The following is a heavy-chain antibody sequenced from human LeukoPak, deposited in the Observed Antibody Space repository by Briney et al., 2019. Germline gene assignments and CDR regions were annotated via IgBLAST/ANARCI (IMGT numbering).Heavy chain of an antibody. J-gene: IGHJ6*02. Sequence: NPSETLSLTCTVSGGSISTYYWSWVRQPPGKGPEWIGNIHYSGSTNYNPSLKSRVTISLDTSKNQFSLNLNFVTAADTAVYYCARHRGAGANYYYGMDVWGQGTTVTVSS. V-gene: IGHV4-59*08. D-gene: IGHD6-19*01. CDR1: GGSISTYY. CDR2: IHYSGST. CDR3: ARHRGAGANYYYGMDV.